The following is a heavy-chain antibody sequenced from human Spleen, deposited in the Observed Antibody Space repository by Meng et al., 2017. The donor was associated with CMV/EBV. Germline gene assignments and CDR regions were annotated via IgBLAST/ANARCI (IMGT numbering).Heavy chain of an antibody. CDR3: AHRGTGY. J-gene: IGHJ4*02. V-gene: IGHV2-5*01. D-gene: IGHD1-1*01. CDR1: GVSLTTAGVG. CDR2: IYWNDEK. Sequence: TLTCALSGVSLTTAGVGVGWIRQPPGKALEWLALIYWNDEKRYSSSLKSRLAITKDTSENQVVLTMTNMDPVDTATYYCAHRGTGYWGQGTLVTVSS.